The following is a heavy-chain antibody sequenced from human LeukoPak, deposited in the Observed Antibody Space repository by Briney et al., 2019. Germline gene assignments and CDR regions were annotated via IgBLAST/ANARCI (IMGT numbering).Heavy chain of an antibody. D-gene: IGHD1-26*01. CDR2: INPSDGAT. J-gene: IGHJ6*03. CDR1: GYTFTMYH. V-gene: IGHV1-46*01. Sequence: ASVKVSCKASGYTFTMYHIHWVRQAPGQGLEWMGMINPSDGATTYAQRFQGRVTLIRDMSTTTVYMVLKRLRYEDTAGYFFVREQRGGLSGNLGGLFASYYTYYYMDVWGRGTTVTVSS. CDR3: VREQRGGLSGNLGGLFASYYTYYYMDV.